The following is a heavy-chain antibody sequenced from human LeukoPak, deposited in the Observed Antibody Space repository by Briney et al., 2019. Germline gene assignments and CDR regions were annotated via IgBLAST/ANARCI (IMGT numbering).Heavy chain of an antibody. Sequence: SETLSLTCTVSGGSISSSSYYWGWIRQPPGKGLEWIGSIYYSGSTYYNPSLKSRVTISVDTSKNQFSLKLSSVTAADTAVYYCARLNRKEWNYFDCWGQGTLVTVSS. CDR1: GGSISSSSYY. CDR2: IYYSGST. J-gene: IGHJ4*02. D-gene: IGHD3-3*01. CDR3: ARLNRKEWNYFDC. V-gene: IGHV4-39*01.